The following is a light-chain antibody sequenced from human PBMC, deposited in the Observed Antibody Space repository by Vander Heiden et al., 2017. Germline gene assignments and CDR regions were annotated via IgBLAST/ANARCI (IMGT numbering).Light chain of an antibody. CDR1: QSVLYSSNNKNY. CDR2: WAS. V-gene: IGKV4-1*01. J-gene: IGKJ1*01. CDR3: QQYYSTPPT. Sequence: DIVMTQSPDSLAVSLGERATINCNSSQSVLYSSNNKNYLAWYQQKPGQPPKLLIYWASTRDSGVPDRFSGSGSGTDFTLTISSLQAEDVAVYYCQQYYSTPPTFGQGTKVEIK.